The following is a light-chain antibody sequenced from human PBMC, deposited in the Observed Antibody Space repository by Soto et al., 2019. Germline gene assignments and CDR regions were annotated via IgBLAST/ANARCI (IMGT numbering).Light chain of an antibody. V-gene: IGKV2-30*01. CDR2: RVS. CDR3: LQVTLWPRT. J-gene: IGKJ1*01. CDR1: QSLVYSDGNTH. Sequence: DVVMTQSPLSLPVTLGQPASISCRSSQSLVYSDGNTHLSWFHQRPGQSPRRLIYRVSNRESGVPDRFSGSGSRTDFTLKISRVEAEDVGVYYCLQVTLWPRTFGQGTKVEIK.